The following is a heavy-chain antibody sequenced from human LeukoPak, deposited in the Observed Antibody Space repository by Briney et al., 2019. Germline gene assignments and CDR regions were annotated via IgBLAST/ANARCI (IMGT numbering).Heavy chain of an antibody. CDR2: ISRTSHTI. D-gene: IGHD3-22*01. CDR3: ARSTYYYDSSGYLYPSFFDY. Sequence: GGPLRLSCAASGFTFSSYSMNWVRQAPGKGLEWVSYISRTSHTIYYADSVKGRFTISRDNAKNSLYLQMNSLRDEDTAVYYCARSTYYYDSSGYLYPSFFDYWGQGNLVTVSS. V-gene: IGHV3-48*02. J-gene: IGHJ4*02. CDR1: GFTFSSYS.